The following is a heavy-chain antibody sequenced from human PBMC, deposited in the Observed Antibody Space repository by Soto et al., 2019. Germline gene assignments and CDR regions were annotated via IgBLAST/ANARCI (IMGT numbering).Heavy chain of an antibody. D-gene: IGHD3-3*01. CDR3: ARRGDFWSGYQDY. CDR2: INHSGST. V-gene: IGHV4-34*01. Sequence: SETLSLTCAVYGGSFSGYYWTWIRQPPGTGLEWIGEINHSGSTNYNPSLKSRVTISVDTSKNQFSLKLTSVTAADTAVYYCARRGDFWSGYQDYWGQGTLVTSPQ. CDR1: GGSFSGYY. J-gene: IGHJ4*02.